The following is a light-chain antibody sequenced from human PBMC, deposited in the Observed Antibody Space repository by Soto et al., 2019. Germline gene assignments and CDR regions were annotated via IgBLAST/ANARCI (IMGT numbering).Light chain of an antibody. CDR1: QGISSY. Sequence: AIRMTQSPSSFSASTGDRVTITCRASQGISSYLAWYQQKPGKAPKLLIYAASTLQSGVPSRFSGSGSGTDFTLTISCLQSEEFATYYCQQYYSYPYTFGRGTKLEIK. CDR2: AAS. J-gene: IGKJ2*01. CDR3: QQYYSYPYT. V-gene: IGKV1-8*01.